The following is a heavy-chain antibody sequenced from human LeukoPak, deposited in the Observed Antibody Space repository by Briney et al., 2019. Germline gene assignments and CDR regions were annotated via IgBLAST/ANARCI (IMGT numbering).Heavy chain of an antibody. J-gene: IGHJ4*02. CDR1: GFTFRSYW. V-gene: IGHV3-74*01. D-gene: IGHD4-17*01. CDR2: INSDGRST. Sequence: SGGSLRLSCAASGFTFRSYWMHWVRQAPGNGLLWVSRINSDGRSTNYADSVKGRFTISRDNAKNTLNLQMNGLRAEDTALYYCARGNGDYVSLFDYWGQGTLVTVSS. CDR3: ARGNGDYVSLFDY.